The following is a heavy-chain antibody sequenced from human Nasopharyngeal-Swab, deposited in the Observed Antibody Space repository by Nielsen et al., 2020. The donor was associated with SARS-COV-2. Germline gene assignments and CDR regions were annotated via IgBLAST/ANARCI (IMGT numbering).Heavy chain of an antibody. CDR1: GFTFSSYG. D-gene: IGHD2-15*01. CDR2: ISYDGSNK. V-gene: IGHV3-30*03. Sequence: GGSLRLSCAASGFTFSSYGMHWVRQAPGKGLEWVAVISYDGSNKYYADSVKGRFTISRDNSKNTLYLQMNSLRAEDTAVYYCARDLRGSDLLGIFDYWGQGTLVTVSS. CDR3: ARDLRGSDLLGIFDY. J-gene: IGHJ4*02.